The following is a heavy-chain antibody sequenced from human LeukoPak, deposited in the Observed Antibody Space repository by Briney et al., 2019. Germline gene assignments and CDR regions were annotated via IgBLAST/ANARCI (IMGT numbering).Heavy chain of an antibody. CDR2: IEPSDSYT. CDR3: ARLSWQLPHYGMDV. D-gene: IGHD2-15*01. CDR1: GYSFTSYW. V-gene: IGHV5-10-1*01. Sequence: GESLKISCKGSGYSFTSYWISWVRQMPGKGLEWMGRIEPSDSYTNYSPSFQGHVTISADKFITTAYLQWSSLKASDTAMYYCARLSWQLPHYGMDVWGQGTTVTVSS. J-gene: IGHJ6*02.